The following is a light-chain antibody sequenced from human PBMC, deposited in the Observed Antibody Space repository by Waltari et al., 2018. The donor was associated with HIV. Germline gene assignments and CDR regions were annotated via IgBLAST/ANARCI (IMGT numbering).Light chain of an antibody. CDR3: GTWDSSLNAGV. CDR1: GSNLANNY. J-gene: IGLJ3*02. CDR2: DND. Sequence: HSMLTQPPSVSAAPGQQVTISCSGTGSNLANNYVSWYQHLPGAAPKLVIYDNDNRPSGIPDRFSGSKSGASATLVITGLQTGDEGDYYCGTWDSSLNAGVFGGGTKLTVL. V-gene: IGLV1-51*01.